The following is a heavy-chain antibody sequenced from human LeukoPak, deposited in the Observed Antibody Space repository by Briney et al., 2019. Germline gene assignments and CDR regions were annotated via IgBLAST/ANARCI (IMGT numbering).Heavy chain of an antibody. CDR1: GGAFSNYF. Sequence: SETLSLTCAVSGGAFSNYFWTWIRQPPGKGLEWIAEINDSGSTNSNSSLRSRVAISLDTSKNQFSLRLTSVTAADTAVYYCARGQYCSTTTCYSARRYFDFWGQGALVTVSS. D-gene: IGHD2-2*01. V-gene: IGHV4-34*01. J-gene: IGHJ4*02. CDR3: ARGQYCSTTTCYSARRYFDF. CDR2: INDSGST.